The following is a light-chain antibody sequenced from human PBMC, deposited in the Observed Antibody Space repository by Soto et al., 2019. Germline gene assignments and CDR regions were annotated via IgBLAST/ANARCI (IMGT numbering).Light chain of an antibody. Sequence: IRMTQSPSSLSASTGDRVTISCRASQSVSYWLAWYQQKPGKAPHLLIYDGSTLASGVPPRFSGGGFGTEFTLNISSLQPDDSAIYYCQHYNTYSKAFGPGTRVEIK. CDR2: DGS. CDR3: QHYNTYSKA. J-gene: IGKJ3*01. V-gene: IGKV1-5*01. CDR1: QSVSYW.